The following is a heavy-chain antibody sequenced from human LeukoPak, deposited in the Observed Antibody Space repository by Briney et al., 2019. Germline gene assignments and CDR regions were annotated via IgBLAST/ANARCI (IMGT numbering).Heavy chain of an antibody. J-gene: IGHJ5*02. CDR1: GGPFSGYY. Sequence: SETLSLTCAVYGGPFSGYYWSWIRQPPGKGLEWIGEINHSGSTNYNPSLKSRVTISVDTSKNQFSLKLSSVTAADTAVYYCARGLRWRNWFDPWGQGTLVTVSS. V-gene: IGHV4-34*01. D-gene: IGHD4-23*01. CDR2: INHSGST. CDR3: ARGLRWRNWFDP.